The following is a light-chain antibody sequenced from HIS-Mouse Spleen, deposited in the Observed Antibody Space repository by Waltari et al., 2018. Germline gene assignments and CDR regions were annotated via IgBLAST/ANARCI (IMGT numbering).Light chain of an antibody. CDR2: AAS. V-gene: IGKV1-9*01. CDR1: QGISSY. J-gene: IGKJ1*01. CDR3: QQLNSYPPK. Sequence: DIQLTQSPSFLSASVGDRVTITCRASQGISSYLAWYQQKPGKAPKLLIYAASTLQSGVPSRFSCSGSGTEFTPTISSLQPEDVATYYCQQLNSYPPKFGQGTKVEIQ.